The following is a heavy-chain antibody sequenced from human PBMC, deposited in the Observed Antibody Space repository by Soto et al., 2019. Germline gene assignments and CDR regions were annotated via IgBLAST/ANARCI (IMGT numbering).Heavy chain of an antibody. V-gene: IGHV4-39*01. J-gene: IGHJ6*03. Sequence: SETLCLTCTVSGGSISSSSYYWGWIRQPPGKGLEWIGSIYYSGSTYYNPSLKSRVTISVDTSKNQFSLKLSSVTAADTAVYYCASCPYYYYMDVWGKGTTVTVSS. CDR3: ASCPYYYYMDV. CDR2: IYYSGST. CDR1: GGSISSSSYY.